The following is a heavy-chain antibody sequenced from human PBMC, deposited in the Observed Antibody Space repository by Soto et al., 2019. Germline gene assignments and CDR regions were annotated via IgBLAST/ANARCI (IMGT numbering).Heavy chain of an antibody. Sequence: GESLKISCKGSGYSFTSCWISWVRQMPGKGLEWMGRIDPSDSYTNYSPSFQGHVTISADKSISTAYLQWSSMKPSDTAMYYCARLRRRCGENGMDVWGQGTTVTVYS. D-gene: IGHD3-10*01. CDR3: ARLRRRCGENGMDV. V-gene: IGHV5-10-1*01. J-gene: IGHJ6*02. CDR1: GYSFTSCW. CDR2: IDPSDSYT.